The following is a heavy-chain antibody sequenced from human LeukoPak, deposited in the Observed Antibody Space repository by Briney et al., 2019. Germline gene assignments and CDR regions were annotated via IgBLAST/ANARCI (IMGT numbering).Heavy chain of an antibody. J-gene: IGHJ5*02. CDR2: INSDGSST. CDR3: ARVRHSYGLDP. V-gene: IGHV3-74*01. D-gene: IGHD5-18*01. Sequence: PGGSLRLSCAASGFTFSSYWMHWVRPAPGKGLVWVSRINSDGSSTSYADSVKGRFTISRDNAKNTLYLQMNSLRAEDTAVYYCARVRHSYGLDPWGQGTLVTVSS. CDR1: GFTFSSYW.